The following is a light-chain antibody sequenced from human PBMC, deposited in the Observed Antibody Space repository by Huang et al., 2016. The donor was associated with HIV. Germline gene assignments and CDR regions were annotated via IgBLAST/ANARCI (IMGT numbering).Light chain of an antibody. V-gene: IGKV1-17*03. Sequence: DIQLTQSPSAMSASVGDRVSITCRASQGIANYVVWFQQRPGGAPKRLIYAASSLQSGVPSRFSGSGSGTKITLTISGLQPEDFATYYCLQHHAYPRTFGQGTKVEV. CDR3: LQHHAYPRT. CDR1: QGIANY. J-gene: IGKJ1*01. CDR2: AAS.